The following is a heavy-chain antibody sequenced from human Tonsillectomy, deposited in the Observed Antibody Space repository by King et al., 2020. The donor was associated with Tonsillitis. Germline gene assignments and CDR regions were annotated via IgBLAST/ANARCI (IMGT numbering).Heavy chain of an antibody. CDR2: ISISSTYI. V-gene: IGHV3-21*06. CDR1: GFSLSSHS. D-gene: IGHD3-10*01. Sequence: VQLVESGGGLVKPGGSLRLSCAASGFSLSSHSMNWVRQVPGKGLEWISSISISSTYIYYADSLKGRFTISRDNAKNSLFLEMNNLRADDTALYYCARDGRFCGSGSNNKGGGYCGMDVWGQGTTVTVSS. CDR3: ARDGRFCGSGSNNKGGGYCGMDV. J-gene: IGHJ6*02.